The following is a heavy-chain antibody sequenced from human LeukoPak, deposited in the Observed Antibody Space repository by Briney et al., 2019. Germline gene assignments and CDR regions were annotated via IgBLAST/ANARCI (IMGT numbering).Heavy chain of an antibody. CDR2: IIPMIEIA. CDR1: GSSFRTSA. J-gene: IGHJ2*01. D-gene: IGHD4-11*01. Sequence: GASVKVSCKASGSSFRTSAISWLRQAPGQGFEWMGGIIPMIEIANYAQKFQGRLTITADKSTVTTYMELSSLTSEDTAVYFCAREDYSHNDPYWYFDLWGRGTLVTVSS. CDR3: AREDYSHNDPYWYFDL. V-gene: IGHV1-69*10.